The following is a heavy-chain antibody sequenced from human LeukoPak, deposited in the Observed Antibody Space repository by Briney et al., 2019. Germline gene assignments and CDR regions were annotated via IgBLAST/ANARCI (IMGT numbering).Heavy chain of an antibody. CDR1: GGSMSDSIT. CDR3: AKVLTAAGLDL. J-gene: IGHJ5*02. D-gene: IGHD6-25*01. CDR2: IHDDGRT. V-gene: IGHV4/OR15-8*01. Sequence: PSETLSLTCSVSGGSMSDSITWGWVRQPPGKGLEWLANIHDDGRTAPNPSLRSRLAISQDRSKNQFSLRVSSVTAADTAFYYCAKVLTAAGLDLWGQGILVTVSS.